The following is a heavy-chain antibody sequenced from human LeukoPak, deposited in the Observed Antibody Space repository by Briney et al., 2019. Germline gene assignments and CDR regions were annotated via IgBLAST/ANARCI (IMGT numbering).Heavy chain of an antibody. D-gene: IGHD4-17*01. CDR2: ISGSGGST. J-gene: IGHJ4*02. CDR1: GFTLNSYA. CDR3: AKTAGYTTVTSHDY. Sequence: PPGGSLRLSCAASGFTLNSYAVSWVRQAPGKGLEWVSAISGSGGSTYYADSMRGRFTISRDNSKNTLYLQMNSLRAEDTAVYYCAKTAGYTTVTSHDYWGQGTLVTVSS. V-gene: IGHV3-23*01.